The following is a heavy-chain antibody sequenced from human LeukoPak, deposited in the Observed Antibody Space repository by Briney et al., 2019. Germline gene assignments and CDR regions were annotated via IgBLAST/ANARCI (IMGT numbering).Heavy chain of an antibody. J-gene: IGHJ4*02. Sequence: GGSLRLPCAASGFTFPNYEMHWGRQAPGKGLEWVSYISTSGNTIYYADSVKGRFTTSRDNAKNSLYLQMNSLRAEDTAVYYCARGFGPTYWGQGTLVTVSS. CDR2: ISTSGNTI. V-gene: IGHV3-48*03. CDR3: ARGFGPTY. D-gene: IGHD3-16*01. CDR1: GFTFPNYE.